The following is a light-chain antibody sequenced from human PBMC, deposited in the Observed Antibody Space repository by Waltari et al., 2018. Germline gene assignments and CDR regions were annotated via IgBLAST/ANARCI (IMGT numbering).Light chain of an antibody. Sequence: QSVLTQPPSASGTPGQRVTISCSGRSATIGSNTVNWYQQLPGTAPKLLIYSNNQRPSGVPDRFSGSKSGTSASLAISGLQSEDEADYYCAAWDDSLGGYVFGTGTKVTVL. CDR3: AAWDDSLGGYV. J-gene: IGLJ1*01. CDR2: SNN. CDR1: SATIGSNT. V-gene: IGLV1-44*01.